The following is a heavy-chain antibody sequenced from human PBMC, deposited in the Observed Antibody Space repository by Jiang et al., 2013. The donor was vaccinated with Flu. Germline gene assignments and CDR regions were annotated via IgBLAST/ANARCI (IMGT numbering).Heavy chain of an antibody. CDR1: GGSMNKHY. V-gene: IGHV4-59*11. CDR2: VYSTGST. D-gene: IGHD2-21*01. J-gene: IGHJ3*02. Sequence: GPGLVKPSATLSLTCTVSGGSMNKHYWTWLRQPPGKGLEWIGYVYSTGSTNYNPSLKSRVTMSLDTSKNFFSLRLNSVTAADTAVYYCARELDFDTSDSYWTYTFDIWGQGTLVTVSS. CDR3: ARELDFDTSDSYWTYTFDI.